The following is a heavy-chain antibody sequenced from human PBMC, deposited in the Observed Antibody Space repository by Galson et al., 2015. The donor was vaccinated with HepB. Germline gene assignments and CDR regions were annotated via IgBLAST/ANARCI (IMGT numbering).Heavy chain of an antibody. Sequence: SLRLSCAASGSILSSYSMNWVRQAPGKGLEWVSSMSSSTNYIYYADSGKGRFTVSIDNAKNSLFLQMNSLRADDTAVYYCATNTPAAVMRASGMDVWGQGTAVTVSS. V-gene: IGHV3-21*01. CDR3: ATNTPAAVMRASGMDV. CDR1: GSILSSYS. CDR2: MSSSTNYI. J-gene: IGHJ6*02. D-gene: IGHD2-2*01.